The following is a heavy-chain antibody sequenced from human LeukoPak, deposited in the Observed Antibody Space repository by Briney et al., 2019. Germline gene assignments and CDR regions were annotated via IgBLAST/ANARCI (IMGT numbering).Heavy chain of an antibody. CDR3: ARIDSGWYAGSYYYYYYMDV. CDR2: INHSGST. V-gene: IGHV4-39*07. CDR1: GGSISSSSYY. Sequence: SETLSLTCTVSGGSISSSSYYWGWIRQPPGKGLEWIGEINHSGSTNYNPSLKSRVTISVDTSKNQFSLKLSSVTAADTAVYYCARIDSGWYAGSYYYYYYMDVWGKGTTVTVSS. J-gene: IGHJ6*03. D-gene: IGHD6-19*01.